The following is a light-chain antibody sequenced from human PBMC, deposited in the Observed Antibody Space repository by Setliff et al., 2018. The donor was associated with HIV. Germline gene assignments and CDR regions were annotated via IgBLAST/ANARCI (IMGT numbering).Light chain of an antibody. J-gene: IGLJ2*01. CDR2: GNS. CDR1: SSNIGAGYD. Sequence: QSVLTQPPPVSGAPGQRVTISCTGSSSNIGAGYDVHWYQQLPGTAPKLLIYGNSNRPSGVPDQFSGSKSGTSASLAITGLQAEDEADYYCQSYDSSLSAVVFGGGTQLTVL. V-gene: IGLV1-40*01. CDR3: QSYDSSLSAVV.